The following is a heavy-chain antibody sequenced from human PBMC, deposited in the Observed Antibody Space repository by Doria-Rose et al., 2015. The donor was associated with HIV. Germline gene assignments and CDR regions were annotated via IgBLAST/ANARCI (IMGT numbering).Heavy chain of an antibody. D-gene: IGHD6-13*01. Sequence: QVTLKESGPVLVKPTETLTLTCTVSGVSLSSPGMGVSWIRQPPGKALEWLANIFSDDERSYRTSLKSRLTISRGTSKSQLVFTMTDMDPVDTATYYCARIKSSRWYHKYYFDFWGQGTLVIVSA. CDR3: ARIKSSRWYHKYYFDF. CDR1: GVSLSSPGMG. V-gene: IGHV2-26*01. CDR2: IFSDDER. J-gene: IGHJ4*02.